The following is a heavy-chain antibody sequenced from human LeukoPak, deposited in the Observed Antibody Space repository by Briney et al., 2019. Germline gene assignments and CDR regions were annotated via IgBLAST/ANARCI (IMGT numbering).Heavy chain of an antibody. V-gene: IGHV4-61*01. J-gene: IGHJ3*02. CDR1: VGSVSRGSYY. D-gene: IGHD4-23*01. CDR2: IYRNGST. CDR3: ARDYGGISDAFDI. Sequence: SETLSLTCTVSVGSVSRGSYYWSWIRQPPGKGLEWIGYIYRNGSTNYNPSLKSRVTISVDMSKNQFFLKLSSVIAADTAVYYCARDYGGISDAFDIWAQGQGSPSLQ.